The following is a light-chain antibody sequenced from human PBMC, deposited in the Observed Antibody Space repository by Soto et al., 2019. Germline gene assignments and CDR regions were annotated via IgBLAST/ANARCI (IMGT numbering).Light chain of an antibody. CDR2: EVS. V-gene: IGLV2-14*01. CDR3: SSYTSSSTVV. Sequence: QSALTQPASVPGSPGQSITISCTGTSTDVGGYDYVSWYQQHPGKAPKLMISEVSNRPSGVSNRFSGSKSGNTASLTISGLQAEDEADYYCSSYTSSSTVVFGGGTKLTVL. CDR1: STDVGGYDY. J-gene: IGLJ2*01.